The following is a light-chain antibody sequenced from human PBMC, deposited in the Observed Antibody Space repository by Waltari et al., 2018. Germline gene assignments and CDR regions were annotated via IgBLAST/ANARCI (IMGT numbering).Light chain of an antibody. CDR1: SGSVSTFYY. J-gene: IGLJ3*02. V-gene: IGLV8-61*01. Sequence: QTVVTQEPSFSVSPGGTVTLTCGLSSGSVSTFYYPSWYQQTPGQPPRRLIYSTNTRSSGVPDRFSGSILGNKAALTITGAQADDESDYYCVLYMGGGISVFGGGTKLTVL. CDR3: VLYMGGGISV. CDR2: STN.